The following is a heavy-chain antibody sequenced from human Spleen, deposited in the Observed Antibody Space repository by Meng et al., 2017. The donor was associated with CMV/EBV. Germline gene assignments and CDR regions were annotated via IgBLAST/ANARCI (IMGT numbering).Heavy chain of an antibody. D-gene: IGHD3-10*01. V-gene: IGHV1-69*13. CDR3: ARDTVGVRVSSSPSGYGMDV. CDR1: GGTLSNYP. CDR2: IIPMFGTT. Sequence: SVKVSCKASGGTLSNYPIHWVRQAPGQGVEWMGWIIPMFGTTNKAQKFQGRVTISAGESTSTSYMELSSLTSEDTAVYYCARDTVGVRVSSSPSGYGMDVWGQGTTVTVSS. J-gene: IGHJ6*02.